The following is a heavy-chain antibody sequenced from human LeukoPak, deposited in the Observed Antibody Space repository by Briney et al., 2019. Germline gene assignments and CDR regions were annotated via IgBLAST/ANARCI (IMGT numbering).Heavy chain of an antibody. CDR1: GGSISSSSYY. CDR2: IYYSGST. D-gene: IGHD1-26*01. V-gene: IGHV4-39*01. CDR3: ARGDSGSYYD. Sequence: SETLSLTCTVSGGSISSSSYYWGWIRQPPGKGLEWIGSIYYSGSTYYNPSLKSRVTISVDTSKNQFSLKLSSVTAADTAVYSCARGDSGSYYDWGQGTLVTVSS. J-gene: IGHJ4*02.